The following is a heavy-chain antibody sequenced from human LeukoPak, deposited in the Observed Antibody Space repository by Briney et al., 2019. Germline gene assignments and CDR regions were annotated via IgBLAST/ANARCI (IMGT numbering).Heavy chain of an antibody. CDR2: IIPIFGTA. Sequence: SVKVSCKASGGTFSSYAISWVRQAPGQGLEWMVGIIPIFGTANYAQKFQGRVTITADESTSTAYMELSSLRSEDTAVYYCARTLWFGELFLYFDYWGQGTLVTVSS. CDR1: GGTFSSYA. D-gene: IGHD3-10*01. J-gene: IGHJ4*02. CDR3: ARTLWFGELFLYFDY. V-gene: IGHV1-69*13.